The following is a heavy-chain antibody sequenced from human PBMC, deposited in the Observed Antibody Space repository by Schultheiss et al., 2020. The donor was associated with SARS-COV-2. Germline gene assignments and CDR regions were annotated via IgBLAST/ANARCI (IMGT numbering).Heavy chain of an antibody. CDR3: ASMTRDSSSWLDY. CDR2: IYYSGSDST. D-gene: IGHD6-13*01. V-gene: IGHV4-59*12. CDR1: GGSINNYY. J-gene: IGHJ4*02. Sequence: SETLSLTCSVSGGSINNYYWSWIRQPPGKGLEWIGYIYYSGSDSTNYNPPLKSRVTISVDTSKNQFSLKLSSVTAADTAVYYCASMTRDSSSWLDYWGQGTRVTVSS.